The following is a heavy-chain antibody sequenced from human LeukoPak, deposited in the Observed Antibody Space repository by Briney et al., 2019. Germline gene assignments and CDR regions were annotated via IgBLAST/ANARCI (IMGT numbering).Heavy chain of an antibody. CDR1: GFTFSTYW. Sequence: GRSLRLSCAASGFTFSTYWMSWVRQAPGKGLEWVANIKQDGSEKYYLDSVKGRFTISRDNAKNSLYLQMNSLRAEDTAVYFCTREAAAGIDYWGQGTLVTVSS. CDR3: TREAAAGIDY. J-gene: IGHJ4*02. D-gene: IGHD6-13*01. V-gene: IGHV3-7*01. CDR2: IKQDGSEK.